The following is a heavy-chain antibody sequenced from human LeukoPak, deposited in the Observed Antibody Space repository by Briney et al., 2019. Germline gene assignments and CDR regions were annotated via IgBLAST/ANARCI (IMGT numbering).Heavy chain of an antibody. J-gene: IGHJ3*02. CDR2: IYYSGST. D-gene: IGHD4-23*01. Sequence: PSETLSLTCTVSGGSISSYYWSWIRQPPGKGLEWIGYIYYSGSTNYNPSLKSRVTISVDTSKNQFSLKLSSATAADTAVYYCARAGYYGGNNRGAFDIWGQGTMVTVSS. V-gene: IGHV4-59*01. CDR3: ARAGYYGGNNRGAFDI. CDR1: GGSISSYY.